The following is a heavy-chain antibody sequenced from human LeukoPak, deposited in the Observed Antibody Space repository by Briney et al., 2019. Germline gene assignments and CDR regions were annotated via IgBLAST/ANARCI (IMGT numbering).Heavy chain of an antibody. V-gene: IGHV1-18*01. CDR1: GYTFTSYG. D-gene: IGHD3-22*01. J-gene: IGHJ4*02. Sequence: ASVKVSCKASGYTFTSYGISWVRQAPGQGLEWMGWISAYNGNTNYAQKLQGRVTVTTDTSTSTAYMELRSQRSDDTAVYYCARDIGEYYYDSSGYYGWGQGTLVTVSS. CDR2: ISAYNGNT. CDR3: ARDIGEYYYDSSGYYG.